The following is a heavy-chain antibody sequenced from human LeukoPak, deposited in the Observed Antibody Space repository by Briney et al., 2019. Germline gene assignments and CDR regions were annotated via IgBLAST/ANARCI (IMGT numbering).Heavy chain of an antibody. CDR3: ARNGFLGYCSSTSCYFEY. CDR2: TYYRSKWYN. CDR1: GDSVSSNSAA. J-gene: IGHJ4*02. D-gene: IGHD2-2*01. V-gene: IGHV6-1*01. Sequence: SQTLSLTCAISGDSVSSNSAAWNWIRQSPSRGLEWLGRTYYRSKWYNDYAVSVKSRITINPDTSKNQFSLKLSSVTAADTAVYYCARNGFLGYCSSTSCYFEYWGQGTLVTVSS.